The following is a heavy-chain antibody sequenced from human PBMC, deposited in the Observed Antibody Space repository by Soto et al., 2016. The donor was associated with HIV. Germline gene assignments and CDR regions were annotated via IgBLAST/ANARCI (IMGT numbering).Heavy chain of an antibody. CDR1: GYPFTGYF. D-gene: IGHD3-22*01. V-gene: IGHV1-69-2*01. CDR3: ATNLLLKSSSYYYMAV. CDR2: LDPRDGET. J-gene: IGHJ6*03. Sequence: EVQLVQSGAEVKRPGTTVKVSCKVSGYPFTGYFIHWVQQAPGKGLQWLGLLDPRDGETKCADKFQGRVTITADTSTDTAYMQLRSLTSEDTAVYYCATNLLLKSSSYYYMAVWGKGTMVTVSS.